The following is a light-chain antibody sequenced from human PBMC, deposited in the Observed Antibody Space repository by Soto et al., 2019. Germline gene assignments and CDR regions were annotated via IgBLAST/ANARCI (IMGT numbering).Light chain of an antibody. CDR2: EVN. CDR1: SSDIGAYNY. J-gene: IGLJ3*02. Sequence: QSALTQPPSASGSPGQSVTISCTGTSSDIGAYNYVSWFQQHPGEAPKLIISEVNKRPSGVPDRFSGSKSGNTASLTVSGLQAEDEADYYCTSYGGXDNLMFGGGTKLTVL. V-gene: IGLV2-8*01. CDR3: TSYGGXDNLM.